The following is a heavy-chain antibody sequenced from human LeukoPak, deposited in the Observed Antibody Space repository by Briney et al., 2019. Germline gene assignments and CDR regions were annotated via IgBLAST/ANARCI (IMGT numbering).Heavy chain of an antibody. V-gene: IGHV3-23*01. J-gene: IGHJ6*02. D-gene: IGHD2-2*01. CDR1: GFTFSSYA. CDR3: AKGGYCSSTSCYRSYYYGMDV. Sequence: GGSLRLSCAASGFTFSSYAMSWVRQAPGKGLEWVSAISGSGGSTYYADSVKGRFTISRDNSKNTLYLQMNSLRAEGTAVYYCAKGGYCSSTSCYRSYYYGMDVWGQGTTVTVSS. CDR2: ISGSGGST.